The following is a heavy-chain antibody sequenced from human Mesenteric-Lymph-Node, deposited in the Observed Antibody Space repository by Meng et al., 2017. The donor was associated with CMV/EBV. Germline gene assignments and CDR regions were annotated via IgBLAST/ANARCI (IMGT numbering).Heavy chain of an antibody. Sequence: CIVSGGSVSSDSYHWNWIRKSPGKGLEWIGQTVYGGSTNYNHSLKSRLTISIDTSKNQFSLNLNSATAADTALYYCAGLIVGNGGRGHWGQGTLVTVSS. CDR2: TVYGGST. D-gene: IGHD2/OR15-2a*01. CDR1: GGSVSSDSYH. CDR3: AGLIVGNGGRGH. J-gene: IGHJ4*02. V-gene: IGHV4-61*01.